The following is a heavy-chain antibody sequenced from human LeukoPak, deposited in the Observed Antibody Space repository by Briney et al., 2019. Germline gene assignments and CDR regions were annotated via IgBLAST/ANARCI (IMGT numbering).Heavy chain of an antibody. J-gene: IGHJ4*02. CDR3: ARGDWRYSYGLAAAGLYDY. Sequence: SETLSLTCTVSGDSISNYYWSWIRQPAGKGLEWIGRIYTSGSTNYNPSLKSRVTISVDTSKNQFSLKLSSVTAADTAVYYCARGDWRYSYGLAAAGLYDYWGQGTLVTVSS. CDR1: GDSISNYY. V-gene: IGHV4-4*07. D-gene: IGHD6-13*01. CDR2: IYTSGST.